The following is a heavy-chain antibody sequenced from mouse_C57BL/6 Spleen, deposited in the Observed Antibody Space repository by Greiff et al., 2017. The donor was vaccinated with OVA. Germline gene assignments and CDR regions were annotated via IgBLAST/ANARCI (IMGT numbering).Heavy chain of an antibody. V-gene: IGHV1-74*01. CDR2: IHPSDSDT. D-gene: IGHD1-1*01. Sequence: QVQLKQPGAELVKPGASVKVSCKASGYTFTSYWMHWVKQRPGQGLEWIGRIHPSDSDTNYNQKFKGKATLTVDKSSSTAYMQLSSLTSEDSAVYYCAIPDGSSPYAMDYWGQGTSVTVSA. J-gene: IGHJ4*01. CDR3: AIPDGSSPYAMDY. CDR1: GYTFTSYW.